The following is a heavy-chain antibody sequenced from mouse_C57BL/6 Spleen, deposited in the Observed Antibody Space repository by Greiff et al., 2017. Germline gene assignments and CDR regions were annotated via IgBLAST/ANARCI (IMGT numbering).Heavy chain of an antibody. D-gene: IGHD2-4*01. CDR2: ILPGSGST. J-gene: IGHJ3*01. V-gene: IGHV1-9*01. Sequence: VQLQQSGAELVRPGASVKLSCKATGYTFTGYWIEWVKQRPGHGLEWIGEILPGSGSTNYNEKFKGKATFTADTSSNTAYMQLSSLTTEDSAIYYCARRVIYYDDDEFAYWGQGTLVTVSA. CDR3: ARRVIYYDDDEFAY. CDR1: GYTFTGYW.